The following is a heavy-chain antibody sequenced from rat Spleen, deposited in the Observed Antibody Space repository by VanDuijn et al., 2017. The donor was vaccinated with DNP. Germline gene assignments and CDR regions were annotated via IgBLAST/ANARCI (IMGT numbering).Heavy chain of an antibody. CDR3: ARRAPTRDYDMDA. CDR1: GYTFTSHY. V-gene: IGHV1-43*01. CDR2: INTGSGGT. Sequence: QVQLQQSGAELAKPGSSVKISCKASGYTFTSHYISWIKQTTGQGLEYIGYINTGSGGTNYNEKFKGKATLTVDKSSSTAFMQLSSLTPDDSAVYYCARRAPTRDYDMDAWGQGTSVTVSS. D-gene: IGHD1-4*01. J-gene: IGHJ4*01.